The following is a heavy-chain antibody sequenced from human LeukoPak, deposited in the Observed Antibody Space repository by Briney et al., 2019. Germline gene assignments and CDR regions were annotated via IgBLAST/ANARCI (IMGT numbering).Heavy chain of an antibody. CDR1: GFTFSGYW. Sequence: GGSLRLSCAASGFTFSGYWMSWVRQAPGKGLEWVANIKQDGSETYYVDSVKGRFTISRDNAKNSLYLQMDSLRADDTAVYYCASRYDIFDPWGQGTLVTVSS. V-gene: IGHV3-7*02. CDR3: ASRYDIFDP. J-gene: IGHJ5*02. CDR2: IKQDGSET. D-gene: IGHD3-9*01.